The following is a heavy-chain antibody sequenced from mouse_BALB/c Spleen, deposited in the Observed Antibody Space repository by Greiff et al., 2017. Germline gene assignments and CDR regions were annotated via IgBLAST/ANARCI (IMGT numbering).Heavy chain of an antibody. CDR3: ARDQRSTMITTGFAY. CDR1: GFTFSDYY. CDR2: ISDGGSYT. J-gene: IGHJ3*01. Sequence: EVQVVESGGGLVKPGGSLKLSCAASGFTFSDYYMYWVRQTPEKRLEWVATISDGGSYTYYPDSVKGRFTISRDNAKNNLYLQMSSLKSEDTAMYYCARDQRSTMITTGFAYWGQGTLVTVSA. V-gene: IGHV5-4*02. D-gene: IGHD2-4*01.